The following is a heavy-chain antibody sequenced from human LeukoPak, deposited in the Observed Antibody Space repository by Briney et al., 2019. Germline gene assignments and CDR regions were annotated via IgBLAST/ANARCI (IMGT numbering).Heavy chain of an antibody. CDR3: ATDFYDTT. D-gene: IGHD3-22*01. J-gene: IGHJ5*02. CDR2: IRSNSDGGTI. V-gene: IGHV3-15*07. Sequence: GGSLRLSCATSGFTFSNAWMNWVRRAPGKGLEWVGRIRSNSDGGTIDYAAPVKGRFALSRDDSKNTLYLQMNSLQTEDTAVYYCATDFYDTTWGQGTLVTVSS. CDR1: GFTFSNAW.